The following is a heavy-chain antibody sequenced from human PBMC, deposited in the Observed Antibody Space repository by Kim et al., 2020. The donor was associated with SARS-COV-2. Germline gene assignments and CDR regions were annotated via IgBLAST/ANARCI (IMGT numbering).Heavy chain of an antibody. V-gene: IGHV3-48*03. Sequence: GGSLRLSCAASGFTFSSYEMNWVRQAPGKGLEWVSYISSSGSTIYYADSVKGRFTISRDNAKNSLHLQMNSLRAEDTAVYYCARWNQVVPAAIVGYYYYYMDVWGKGTTVTVSS. CDR3: ARWNQVVPAAIVGYYYYYMDV. CDR2: ISSSGSTI. CDR1: GFTFSSYE. J-gene: IGHJ6*03. D-gene: IGHD2-2*02.